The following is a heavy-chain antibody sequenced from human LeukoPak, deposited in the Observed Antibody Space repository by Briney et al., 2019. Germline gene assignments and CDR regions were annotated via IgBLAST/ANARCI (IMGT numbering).Heavy chain of an antibody. V-gene: IGHV3-21*01. CDR1: GFTFSSYS. J-gene: IGHJ6*02. D-gene: IGHD2-2*01. Sequence: PGGSLRLSCAASGFTFSSYSMNWVRQAPGKGLEWASSISSSSSYIYYADSVKGRFTISRDNAKNSLYLQMNSLRAEDTAVYYCAREDIVVVPAAMTEEDYYYYGMDVWGQGTTVTVSS. CDR3: AREDIVVVPAAMTEEDYYYYGMDV. CDR2: ISSSSSYI.